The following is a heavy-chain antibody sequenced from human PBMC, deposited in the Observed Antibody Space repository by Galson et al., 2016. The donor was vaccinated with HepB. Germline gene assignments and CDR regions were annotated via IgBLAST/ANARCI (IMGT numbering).Heavy chain of an antibody. CDR2: IGSDGDT. CDR3: VRATVGFSGYDSGMDV. CDR1: GFTSSHYD. Sequence: SCAASGFTSSHYDMHWVRLVAGRGLEWVSAIGSDGDTYYPGSVKGRFTVSRENAKNSLYLQMNNLRAGDTAVYYCVRATVGFSGYDSGMDVWGQGTTVTVSS. V-gene: IGHV3-13*01. D-gene: IGHD5-12*01. J-gene: IGHJ6*02.